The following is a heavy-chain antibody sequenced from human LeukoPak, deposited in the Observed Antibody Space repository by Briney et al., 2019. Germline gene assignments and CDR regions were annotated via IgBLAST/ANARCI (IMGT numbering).Heavy chain of an antibody. D-gene: IGHD1-26*01. CDR3: AARSSGNPYF. V-gene: IGHV3-23*01. J-gene: IGHJ4*02. CDR1: GFTFSNAW. Sequence: RPGGSLRLSCAASGFTFSNAWMNWVRQAPGKGLEWVSVICANDGNTYYADAVKGRFTISRDNSKDTLYLQMDSLRAEDTAVYYCAARSSGNPYFWGQGTLVTVSS. CDR2: ICANDGNT.